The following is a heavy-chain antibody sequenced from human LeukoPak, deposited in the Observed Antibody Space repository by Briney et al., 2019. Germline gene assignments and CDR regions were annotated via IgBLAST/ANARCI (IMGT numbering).Heavy chain of an antibody. CDR3: AREGDSSSTSAFDI. CDR2: IYYSGST. Sequence: SQTLSLTCTVSRGSINSYYWSWIRQPPGKGLEWIGYIYYSGSTYYNPSLKSRVTISVDTSKNQFSLKLSSVTAADTAVYYCAREGDSSSTSAFDIWGQGTMVTVSS. D-gene: IGHD6-6*01. J-gene: IGHJ3*02. V-gene: IGHV4-30-4*08. CDR1: RGSINSYY.